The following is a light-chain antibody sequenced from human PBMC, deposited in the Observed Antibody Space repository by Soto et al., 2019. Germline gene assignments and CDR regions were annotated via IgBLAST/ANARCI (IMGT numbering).Light chain of an antibody. CDR2: EVS. J-gene: IGLJ3*02. CDR3: SSYAGSNNWV. CDR1: SSDVGNYKY. V-gene: IGLV2-8*01. Sequence: QSVLTQSPSASGSPGQSVTISCTGTSSDVGNYKYVSWYQQHSGKAPKLMIYEVSKRPSGVPDRFSGSKSGNTASLTVSGLQAEDEADYYCSSYAGSNNWVFGGGTKLTVL.